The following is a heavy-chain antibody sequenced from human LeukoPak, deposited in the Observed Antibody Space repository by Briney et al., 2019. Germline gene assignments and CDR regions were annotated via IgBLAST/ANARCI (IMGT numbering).Heavy chain of an antibody. Sequence: PSETLSLTCTVSGGSISSYYWSWIRQPAGKGLEWIGRIYTSGSTNYNPSLKSRVTMSVDTSKNQFSLKLSSVTAEDTAVYYCAKHFPPPLAAAGAFDIWGQGTIVTVSS. D-gene: IGHD6-13*01. CDR2: IYTSGST. J-gene: IGHJ3*02. CDR3: AKHFPPPLAAAGAFDI. V-gene: IGHV4-4*07. CDR1: GGSISSYY.